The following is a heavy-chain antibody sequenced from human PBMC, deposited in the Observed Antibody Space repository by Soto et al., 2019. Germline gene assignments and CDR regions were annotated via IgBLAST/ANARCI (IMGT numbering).Heavy chain of an antibody. CDR2: ISGSGGST. CDR1: GFTFSSYA. J-gene: IGHJ4*02. Sequence: GGSLRLSCAASGFTFSSYAMSWVRQAPGKGLEWVSAISGSGGSTYYADSLRGRFTISRDNAKNSLYLQMDSLRAEDTAVYYCVRVRLDYGSKPYFFDSWGLGTLVTVSS. D-gene: IGHD4-17*01. V-gene: IGHV3-23*01. CDR3: VRVRLDYGSKPYFFDS.